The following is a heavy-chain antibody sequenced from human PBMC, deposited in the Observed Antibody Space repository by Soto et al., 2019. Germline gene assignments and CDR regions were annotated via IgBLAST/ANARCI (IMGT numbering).Heavy chain of an antibody. Sequence: PSETLSLTCTVSGGSISSYYWSWIRQPPGKGLEWIGYIYYSGSTNYNPSLKSRVTISVDTSKNQFSLKLSSVTAADTAVYYCARHTREVGGYDYGPPDYWGQGTLVTVSS. J-gene: IGHJ4*02. CDR3: ARHTREVGGYDYGPPDY. D-gene: IGHD5-12*01. CDR2: IYYSGST. CDR1: GGSISSYY. V-gene: IGHV4-59*08.